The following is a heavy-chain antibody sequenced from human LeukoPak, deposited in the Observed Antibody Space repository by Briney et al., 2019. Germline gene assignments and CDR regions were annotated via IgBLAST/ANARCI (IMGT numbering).Heavy chain of an antibody. CDR3: ATYSTRNAREFQS. D-gene: IGHD4-11*01. CDR2: IKTDASEK. V-gene: IGHV3-7*01. CDR1: GFTFSSYG. J-gene: IGHJ1*01. Sequence: GGSLRLSCAASGFTFSSYGMHWVRQAPGKGLEWVANIKTDASEKYYADSVKGRFTISRDNAKMSLYLQMNSLRVEDTAVYYCATYSTRNAREFQSWGQGTLVTVSS.